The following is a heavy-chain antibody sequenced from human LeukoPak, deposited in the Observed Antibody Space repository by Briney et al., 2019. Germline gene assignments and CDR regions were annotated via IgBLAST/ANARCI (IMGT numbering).Heavy chain of an antibody. J-gene: IGHJ5*02. CDR2: IYYSGST. V-gene: IGHV4-59*12. CDR1: GGSISSYY. Sequence: SETLSLTCTVSGGSISSYYWSWIRQPPGKGLEWIGYIYYSGSTYYNPSLKSRVTISVDTSKNQFSLKLSSVTAADTAVYYCARDRPYGDYNNWFDPWGQGTLVTVSS. D-gene: IGHD4-17*01. CDR3: ARDRPYGDYNNWFDP.